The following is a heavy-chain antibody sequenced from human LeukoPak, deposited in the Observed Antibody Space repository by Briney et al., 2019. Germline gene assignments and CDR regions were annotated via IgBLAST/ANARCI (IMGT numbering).Heavy chain of an antibody. J-gene: IGHJ2*01. D-gene: IGHD7-27*01. CDR3: AIQPWGSGNNWYFDL. V-gene: IGHV1-2*02. Sequence: GASVKVSCKASGYTFTGYYIRWVRQAPGQGLEWMGWINPNGGGTDYAQKFQGRVTMTRDTSISTAYMELSRLRSDDTAVYYCAIQPWGSGNNWYFDLWGRGTLVTVSS. CDR2: INPNGGGT. CDR1: GYTFTGYY.